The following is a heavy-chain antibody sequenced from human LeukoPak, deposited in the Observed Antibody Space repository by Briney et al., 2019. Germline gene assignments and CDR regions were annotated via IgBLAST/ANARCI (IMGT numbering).Heavy chain of an antibody. V-gene: IGHV3-48*03. CDR2: ISSSSSTI. J-gene: IGHJ5*01. Sequence: PGGSLRLSCAASGFTFSSFEMNWVRQAPGKGLEWVSYISSSSSTIYYADSVKGRLTISRDNAKSSLYLQMNGLRDEDTAVYYCARETPGFDSWGQGTLVTVSS. CDR1: GFTFSSFE. CDR3: ARETPGFDS.